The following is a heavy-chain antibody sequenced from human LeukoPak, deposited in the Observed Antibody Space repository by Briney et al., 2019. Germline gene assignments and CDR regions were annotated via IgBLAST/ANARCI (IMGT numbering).Heavy chain of an antibody. CDR3: AKNKGYCSSTSCPPDY. J-gene: IGHJ4*02. CDR2: MNPNSGNT. Sequence: ASVKVSCKASGYTFTSYDINWVRQATGQGLEWMGWMNPNSGNTGYAQKFQGRVTMTRNTSISTAYMELSSLRAEDTAVYYCAKNKGYCSSTSCPPDYWGQGTLVTVSS. D-gene: IGHD2-2*01. CDR1: GYTFTSYD. V-gene: IGHV1-8*01.